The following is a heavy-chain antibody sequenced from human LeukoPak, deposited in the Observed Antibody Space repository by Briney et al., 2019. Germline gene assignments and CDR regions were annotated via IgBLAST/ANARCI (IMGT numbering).Heavy chain of an antibody. J-gene: IGHJ4*02. CDR3: ATGAMVYEY. D-gene: IGHD3-10*01. CDR2: FGPQVGET. CDR1: GSTLTEIS. V-gene: IGHV1-24*01. Sequence: ASVKVSCKVSGSTLTEISIDWVRQAPGKGLECMGTFGPQVGETIHAQKLQGRIKMTADTSTDTAYMEMTSLQSEDTAVYYCATGAMVYEYWGQGTLVTVSS.